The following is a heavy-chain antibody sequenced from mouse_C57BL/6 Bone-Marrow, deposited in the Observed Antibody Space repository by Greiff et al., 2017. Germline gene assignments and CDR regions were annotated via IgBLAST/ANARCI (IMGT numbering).Heavy chain of an antibody. CDR1: GYTFTSYW. V-gene: IGHV1-50*01. CDR3: AREGDFNYCDYDWFAY. Sequence: QVQLQQPGAELVKPGASVKLSCKASGYTFTSYWMKWVKQRPGQGLEWIGEIDPSDSYTNYNQKFTGKATLTVDTSSSTAYMQLSSLTSEDSAVYYCAREGDFNYCDYDWFAYWGQGTLVTVSA. J-gene: IGHJ3*01. D-gene: IGHD2-4*01. CDR2: IDPSDSYT.